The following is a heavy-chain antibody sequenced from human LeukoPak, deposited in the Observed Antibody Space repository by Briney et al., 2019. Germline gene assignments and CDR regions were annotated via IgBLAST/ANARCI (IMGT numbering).Heavy chain of an antibody. V-gene: IGHV1-18*01. Sequence: ASVKVSCKASGGTFSSYAISWVRQAPGQGLEWMGWISAYNGNTNYAQKLQGRVTMTTDTSTSTAYMELRSLRSDDTAVYYCARGRMVRGVKAFDYWGQGTLVTVSS. CDR1: GGTFSSYA. J-gene: IGHJ4*02. CDR3: ARGRMVRGVKAFDY. CDR2: ISAYNGNT. D-gene: IGHD3-10*01.